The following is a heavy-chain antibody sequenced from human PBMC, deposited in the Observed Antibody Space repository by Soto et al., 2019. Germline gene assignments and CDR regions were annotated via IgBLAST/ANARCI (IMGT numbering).Heavy chain of an antibody. J-gene: IGHJ5*02. D-gene: IGHD3-3*01. CDR2: VYYNGIT. CDR3: ARDNYDFETNWFDP. Sequence: PSETLSLTCTVSGGSINNHYGSLIRQPPGKGLEWLGYVYYNGITNYNPSLKSRVTISVDTSKNQFSLKLSSVAAADTAVYYCARDNYDFETNWFDPWGQGTLVTVSS. V-gene: IGHV4-59*08. CDR1: GGSINNHY.